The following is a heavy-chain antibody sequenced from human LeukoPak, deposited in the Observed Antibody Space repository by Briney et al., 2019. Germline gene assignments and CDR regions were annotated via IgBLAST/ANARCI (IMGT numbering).Heavy chain of an antibody. Sequence: GGALRLSCAASGFTFSNAWMSWVRQAPGKGLEWVGRIKSKTDGGTTDYAAPVKGRFTITRDDSKNTLYLQMTNPKTDDTAVYYCTTDLLLGDYWGQRTLVTVSS. CDR3: TTDLLLGDY. J-gene: IGHJ4*02. CDR2: IKSKTDGGTT. CDR1: GFTFSNAW. V-gene: IGHV3-15*01.